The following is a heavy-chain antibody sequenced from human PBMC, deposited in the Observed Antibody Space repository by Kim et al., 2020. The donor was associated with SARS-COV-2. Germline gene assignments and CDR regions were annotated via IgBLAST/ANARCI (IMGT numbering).Heavy chain of an antibody. Sequence: SETLSLTCTVSGGSISSYFWSWIRQPPGKGLEWIGYIYYSGSTNYNPSLKSRVTISVDSSKNQFSLKLNSVTAADTAVYYCARHGSTVVSYFDYWGQGTLVTVSS. J-gene: IGHJ4*02. CDR1: GGSISSYF. CDR3: ARHGSTVVSYFDY. CDR2: IYYSGST. D-gene: IGHD1-26*01. V-gene: IGHV4-59*08.